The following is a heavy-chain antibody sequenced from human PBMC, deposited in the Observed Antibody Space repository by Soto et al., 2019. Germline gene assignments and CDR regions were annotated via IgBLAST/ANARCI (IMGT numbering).Heavy chain of an antibody. D-gene: IGHD6-13*01. V-gene: IGHV3-23*01. CDR2: ISGSGGST. CDR1: GFTFSSYA. J-gene: IGHJ4*02. Sequence: QPGGSLRLSCAASGFTFSSYAMSWVRQAPGKGLEWVSAISGSGGSTYYADSVKGRFTISRDNSKNTLYLQMNSLRAEDTAVYYCAKGSGYSSPIISIPNLDYWGQGTLVTVSS. CDR3: AKGSGYSSPIISIPNLDY.